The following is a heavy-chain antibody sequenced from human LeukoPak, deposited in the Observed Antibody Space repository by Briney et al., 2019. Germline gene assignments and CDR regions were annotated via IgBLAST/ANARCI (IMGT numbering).Heavy chain of an antibody. Sequence: GGSLRLSCAASGFTFSSYAMSWVRQAPGKGLEWVSAISGSGGSTYYADSVKGRFTISRDNSKNTLYLQMNSLRAEDTAVYYCAKDPRGTFYYYGMDVWGQGTTVTASS. V-gene: IGHV3-23*01. CDR3: AKDPRGTFYYYGMDV. CDR1: GFTFSSYA. J-gene: IGHJ6*02. CDR2: ISGSGGST. D-gene: IGHD3-16*01.